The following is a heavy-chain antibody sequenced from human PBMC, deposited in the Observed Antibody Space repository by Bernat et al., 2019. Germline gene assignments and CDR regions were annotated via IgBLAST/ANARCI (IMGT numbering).Heavy chain of an antibody. CDR2: ISPDGTNR. CDR1: GFAITGSG. Sequence: QVQLVESGGGVVQPGRSLRLSCAASGFAITGSGMHWVRQAPGRGLEWLALISPDGTNRYYLDSVKGRFTVSRDISKNTLSLQMNSVTTEDMALYYCARDGYGSDWYDGLDRWGQGTMVTVSS. D-gene: IGHD6-19*01. V-gene: IGHV3-30-3*01. J-gene: IGHJ3*01. CDR3: ARDGYGSDWYDGLDR.